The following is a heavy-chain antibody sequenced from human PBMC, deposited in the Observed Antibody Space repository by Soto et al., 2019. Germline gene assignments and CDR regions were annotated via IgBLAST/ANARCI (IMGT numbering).Heavy chain of an antibody. CDR2: IWYDGSK. CDR1: GFTFSSYG. V-gene: IGHV3-33*01. CDR3: ARDRMWEQLPPDAFDM. J-gene: IGHJ3*02. Sequence: QVQLVESGGGVVQPGRSLRLSCAASGFTFSSYGMHWVRQAPGKGLGWVAVIWYDGSKFYADSVQGRFTISRDNSKNTLYLQMSSLRADDTAVYYCARDRMWEQLPPDAFDMWGQGTMVTVSS. D-gene: IGHD1-26*01.